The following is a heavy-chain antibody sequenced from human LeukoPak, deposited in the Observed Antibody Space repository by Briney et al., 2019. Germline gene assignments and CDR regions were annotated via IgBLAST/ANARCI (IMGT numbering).Heavy chain of an antibody. CDR2: ISGSGGST. CDR3: AKVTGGSWSDQFDP. D-gene: IGHD2-8*01. V-gene: IGHV3-23*01. CDR1: GFTFSSYA. Sequence: RGPLRPSCAASGFTFSSYAMSWVSQAPGKGLEWVSAISGSGGSTYYADSVKGRSTISRDNSKNTLYLQMNSLRAEDTAVYYCAKVTGGSWSDQFDPWGQGTLVTVSS. J-gene: IGHJ5*02.